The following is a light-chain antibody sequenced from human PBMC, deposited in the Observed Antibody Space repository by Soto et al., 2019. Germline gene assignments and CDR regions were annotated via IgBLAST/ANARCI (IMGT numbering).Light chain of an antibody. J-gene: IGKJ2*01. CDR3: QQYGGYSYT. CDR1: QSINSW. V-gene: IGKV1-5*01. Sequence: DIQMTQSPSTLSASVGDRVTITCRASQSINSWLAWYQQKPGKAPKVLISDASSLESGVPSRFSGSGSGTEFTLTISSLQPDDFATYYCQQYGGYSYTFGQGTKV. CDR2: DAS.